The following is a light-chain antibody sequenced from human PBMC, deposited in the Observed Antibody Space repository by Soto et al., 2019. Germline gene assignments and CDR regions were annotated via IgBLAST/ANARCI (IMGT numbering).Light chain of an antibody. V-gene: IGKV1-5*01. CDR2: AAS. Sequence: QMTQSPATLSGSVGDRVTITCRASQSVSSWLAWYQQKPGKAPKPLIYAASSMQSGLPARFSGSGSGTDFTLTISRLQPEDFAAYDCQQNSNTTPLTFGQGTKVEI. CDR3: QQNSNTTPLT. CDR1: QSVSSW. J-gene: IGKJ1*01.